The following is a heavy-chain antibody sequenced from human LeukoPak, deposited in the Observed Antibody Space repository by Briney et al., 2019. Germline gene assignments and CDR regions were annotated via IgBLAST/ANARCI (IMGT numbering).Heavy chain of an antibody. V-gene: IGHV3-74*01. Sequence: GGSLRLSCAASGFTFSTSWMHWVRQAPGKGLVWVSRINSDGSSTGYADSVKGRFTISRDNAKNTLFLQMSSLRAEDTAVYYCARDNNWNYPDYWGQGTLVTVSS. J-gene: IGHJ4*02. CDR3: ARDNNWNYPDY. D-gene: IGHD1-7*01. CDR1: GFTFSTSW. CDR2: INSDGSST.